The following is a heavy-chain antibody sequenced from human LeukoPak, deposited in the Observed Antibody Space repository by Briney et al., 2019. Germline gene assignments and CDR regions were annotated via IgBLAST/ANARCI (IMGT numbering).Heavy chain of an antibody. Sequence: GGSLRLSCAASGFTFSSYAMSWVRQAPGKGLEWVSAISGSGGSTYYADSVKGRFTISRDNSKNTLYLQMNSLRAEDTAVYYCAKDLNPGAVAHEGFDPWGQGTLVAVSS. V-gene: IGHV3-23*01. CDR1: GFTFSSYA. J-gene: IGHJ5*02. D-gene: IGHD6-19*01. CDR2: ISGSGGST. CDR3: AKDLNPGAVAHEGFDP.